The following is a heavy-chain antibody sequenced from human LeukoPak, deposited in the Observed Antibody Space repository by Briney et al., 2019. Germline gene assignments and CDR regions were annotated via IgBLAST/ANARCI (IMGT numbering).Heavy chain of an antibody. CDR3: AGGWDYFDY. Sequence: GGSLRLSCAASGFTFSSYWMHWVRRAPGKGLVWVSRINSDGSSTSYAGSVKGRFTISRDNAKNTLYLQMNSLRAEDTAVYYCAGGWDYFDYWGQGTLVTVSS. CDR2: INSDGSST. J-gene: IGHJ4*02. D-gene: IGHD1-26*01. CDR1: GFTFSSYW. V-gene: IGHV3-74*01.